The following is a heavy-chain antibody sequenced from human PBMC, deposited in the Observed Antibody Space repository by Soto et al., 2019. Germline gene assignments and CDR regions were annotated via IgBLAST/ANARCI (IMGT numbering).Heavy chain of an antibody. CDR2: INPNSGGT. Sequence: ASVKVSCKASGYTFTGYYMHWVRQAPGQGLEWMGWINPNSGGTNYAQKFQGWVTMTRDTSISTAYMELSRLRSDDTAVYYCARDLGRDYDILTGTIRHAFDIWGQGTMVTVS. V-gene: IGHV1-2*04. D-gene: IGHD3-9*01. CDR1: GYTFTGYY. J-gene: IGHJ3*02. CDR3: ARDLGRDYDILTGTIRHAFDI.